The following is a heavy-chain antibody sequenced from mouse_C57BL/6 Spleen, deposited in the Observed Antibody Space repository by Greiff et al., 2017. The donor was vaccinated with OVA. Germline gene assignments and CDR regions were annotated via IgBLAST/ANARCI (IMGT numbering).Heavy chain of an antibody. J-gene: IGHJ1*03. Sequence: EVKLVESGGGLVQPKGSLKLSCAASGFSFNTYAMNWVRQAPGKGLEWVARIRSKSNNYATYYADSVKDRFTISRDDSESMLYLQMNNLKTEDTAMYYCVRDYYGSTYWYCDVWGTGTTVTVSS. CDR1: GFSFNTYA. CDR2: IRSKSNNYAT. V-gene: IGHV10-1*01. D-gene: IGHD1-1*01. CDR3: VRDYYGSTYWYCDV.